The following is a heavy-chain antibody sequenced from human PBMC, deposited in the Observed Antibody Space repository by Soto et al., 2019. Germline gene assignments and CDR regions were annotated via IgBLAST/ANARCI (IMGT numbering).Heavy chain of an antibody. CDR1: GGSISSGGYY. CDR2: IYYSGST. CDR3: AREEGYDSSGYREFDY. J-gene: IGHJ4*02. D-gene: IGHD3-22*01. V-gene: IGHV4-31*03. Sequence: QVQLQASGPGLVKPSQTLSLTCTVSGGSISSGGYYWSWIRQHPGKGLEWIGYIYYSGSTYYNPSLKSRVTISVDTSKNQFSLKLSSVTAADTAVYYCAREEGYDSSGYREFDYWGQGTLVTVSS.